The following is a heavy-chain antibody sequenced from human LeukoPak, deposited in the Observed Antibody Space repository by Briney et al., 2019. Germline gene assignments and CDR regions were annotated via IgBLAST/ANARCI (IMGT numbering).Heavy chain of an antibody. V-gene: IGHV4-59*12. CDR2: IYYSGST. D-gene: IGHD3-10*02. J-gene: IGHJ6*03. CDR1: GGTFSSYY. CDR3: ARDLNARVLRCECSREPNSYMYV. Sequence: SETLTLTCAVSGGTFSSYYRSWIRQPPGKGLEWIGYIYYSGSTNYNPSLKSRVTISIDKSKNPFYLKLSTVTAADTAVYYCARDLNARVLRCECSREPNSYMYVWGKGATVTISS.